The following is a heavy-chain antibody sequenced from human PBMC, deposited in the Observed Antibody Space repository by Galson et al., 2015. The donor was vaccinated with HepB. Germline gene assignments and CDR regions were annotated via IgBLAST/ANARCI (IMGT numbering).Heavy chain of an antibody. V-gene: IGHV3-7*03. CDR3: AAPADTAMVPGYYYGMDV. J-gene: IGHJ6*02. Sequence: SLRLSCAASGFTFSSYWMSWVRQAPGKGLEWVANIKQDGGEKYYVDSVKGRFTISRDNAKNSLYLQMNSLRAEDTAVYYCAAPADTAMVPGYYYGMDVWGQGTTVTVSS. CDR2: IKQDGGEK. CDR1: GFTFSSYW. D-gene: IGHD5-18*01.